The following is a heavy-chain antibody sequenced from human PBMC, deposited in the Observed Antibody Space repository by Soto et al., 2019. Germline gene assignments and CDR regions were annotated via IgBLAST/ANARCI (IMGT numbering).Heavy chain of an antibody. CDR1: GGSISSYY. J-gene: IGHJ4*02. CDR3: ARQYYYGSGLDY. Sequence: QVQLQESGPGLVKPSETLSLTCTVSGGSISSYYWSWIRQPPGKGLEWIGYIYYSGSTNYNPSLKSRVTISVDTSKNQFSLKLSSVTAADTAVYYCARQYYYGSGLDYWGQGTLVTVSS. V-gene: IGHV4-59*08. CDR2: IYYSGST. D-gene: IGHD3-10*01.